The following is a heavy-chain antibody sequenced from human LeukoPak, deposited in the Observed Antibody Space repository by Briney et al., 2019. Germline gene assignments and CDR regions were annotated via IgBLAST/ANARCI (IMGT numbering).Heavy chain of an antibody. D-gene: IGHD1-14*01. J-gene: IGHJ4*02. CDR3: AKDYHLNGATFPGH. CDR1: RFTFRNYG. CDR2: ISYDGRNQ. V-gene: IGHV3-30*18. Sequence: GGSLRLSCAASRFTFRNYGMHCVRQAPAKGLEWLTLISYDGRNQFYADSVKGRFTISRDNSRDTLYLQMDGLRPEDTAVYFCAKDYHLNGATFPGHWGQGTLVTVSS.